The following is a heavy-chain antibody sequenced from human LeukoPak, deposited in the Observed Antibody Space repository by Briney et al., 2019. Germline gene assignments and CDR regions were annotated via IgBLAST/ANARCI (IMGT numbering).Heavy chain of an antibody. V-gene: IGHV3-21*01. J-gene: IGHJ4*02. CDR3: ARGCGGDCYSGHDY. D-gene: IGHD2-21*02. CDR1: GFTFSSYS. Sequence: GGSLRLSCAASGFTFSSYSMNWVRQAPGRGLEWVSSISSSSSYIYYADSVKGRFTISRDNAKNSLYLQMNSLRAEDTAVYYCARGCGGDCYSGHDYWGQGTLVTVSS. CDR2: ISSSSSYI.